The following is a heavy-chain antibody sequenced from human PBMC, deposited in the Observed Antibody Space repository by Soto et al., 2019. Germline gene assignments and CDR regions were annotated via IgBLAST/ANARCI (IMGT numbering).Heavy chain of an antibody. CDR2: IGSSGST. Sequence: GGSLRLSCVASGFTFDTYALNWVRQAPGKGLEWVSAIGSSGSTYYADSVKGRFTISRDTPKKTLYLQMNSLRVEDTAVYYCAKDRNYYDSSGYDYWGQGTLVTVSS. CDR1: GFTFDTYA. V-gene: IGHV3-23*01. CDR3: AKDRNYYDSSGYDY. D-gene: IGHD3-22*01. J-gene: IGHJ4*02.